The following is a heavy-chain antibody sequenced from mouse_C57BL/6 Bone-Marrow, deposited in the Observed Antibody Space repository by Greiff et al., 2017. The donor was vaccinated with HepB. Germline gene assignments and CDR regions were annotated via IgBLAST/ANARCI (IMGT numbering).Heavy chain of an antibody. J-gene: IGHJ4*01. D-gene: IGHD2-4*01. Sequence: VKLMESGAELARPGASVKLSCKASGYTFTSYGISWVKQRTGQGLEWIGEIYPRSGNTYYNEKFKGKATLTADKSSSTAYMELRSLTSEDSAVYFCASLGAYDYGGYYAMDYWGQGTSVTVSS. V-gene: IGHV1-81*01. CDR3: ASLGAYDYGGYYAMDY. CDR2: IYPRSGNT. CDR1: GYTFTSYG.